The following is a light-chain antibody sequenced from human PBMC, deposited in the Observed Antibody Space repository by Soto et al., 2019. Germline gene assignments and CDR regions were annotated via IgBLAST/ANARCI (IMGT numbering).Light chain of an antibody. CDR2: DVS. Sequence: QSVLTQPASVSGSPGQSITISCTGTSGDVGGNNYVSWYQQHPGKAPKLMIYDVSNRPSGVSDRFSGSKSGNTASLTISGLQAEDEADYYCRAYSSSTRVFGGGTKLTVL. V-gene: IGLV2-14*01. CDR1: SGDVGGNNY. J-gene: IGLJ2*01. CDR3: RAYSSSTRV.